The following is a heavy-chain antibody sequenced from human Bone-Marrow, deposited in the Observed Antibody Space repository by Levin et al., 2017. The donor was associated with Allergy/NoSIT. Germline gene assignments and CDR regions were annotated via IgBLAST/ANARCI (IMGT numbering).Heavy chain of an antibody. CDR3: MRDFWVWDLRR. D-gene: IGHD3-3*01. Sequence: GESLKISCAASGFTFSSVAMNWVRQIPGRGLEWVSYIGTGGVYIFYAQSVEGRFTSSRDDARNSLYLQMNSLTDEDTAIYYCMRDFWVWDLRRWGQGTMVTVSS. CDR2: IGTGGVYI. CDR1: GFTFSSVA. V-gene: IGHV3-48*02. J-gene: IGHJ3*01.